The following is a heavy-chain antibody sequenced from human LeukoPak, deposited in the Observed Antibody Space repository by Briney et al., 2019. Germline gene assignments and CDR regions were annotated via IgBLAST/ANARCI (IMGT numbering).Heavy chain of an antibody. J-gene: IGHJ4*02. V-gene: IGHV4-34*01. Sequence: SETLSLTCAVYGGSFSGYYWSWIRQPPGKGLEWIGEINHSGSTNYNPSLKSRVTISVDTSKNQFSLKLSSVTAADTAVYYCARGDYGDSGVDYWGQGTLVTVSS. CDR1: GGSFSGYY. D-gene: IGHD4-17*01. CDR2: INHSGST. CDR3: ARGDYGDSGVDY.